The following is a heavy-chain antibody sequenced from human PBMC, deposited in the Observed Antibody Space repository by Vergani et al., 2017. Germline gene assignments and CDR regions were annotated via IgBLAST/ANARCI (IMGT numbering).Heavy chain of an antibody. J-gene: IGHJ5*02. D-gene: IGHD3-10*01. Sequence: QVQLVQSGAEVKKPGASVKVSCKASGYTFTGYYMHWVRQAPGEGLQWVGWINPNSGGTKSAQKFQGRVTMTRDTSISTAYMELSSLRSDDTAVYYCAXGLFYGSGSSELNWFDPWGQGTLVTVSS. CDR3: AXGLFYGSGSSELNWFDP. CDR1: GYTFTGYY. V-gene: IGHV1-2*02. CDR2: INPNSGGT.